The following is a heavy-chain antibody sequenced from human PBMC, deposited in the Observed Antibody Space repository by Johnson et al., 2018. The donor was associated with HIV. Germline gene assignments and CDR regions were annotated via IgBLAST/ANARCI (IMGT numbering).Heavy chain of an antibody. CDR3: AREAVVIADAFDI. V-gene: IGHV3-30*04. CDR1: GFTFSSYA. D-gene: IGHD2-21*01. Sequence: QMQLVESGGGVVQPGRSLRLSCAASGFTFSSYAIHWVRQAPGKGLEWVAVISYDGSNKYYADSVKGRFTISRDNSKNTLYLQMNSLRAEDTAVYYCAREAVVIADAFDIWGQGTMVTVSS. CDR2: ISYDGSNK. J-gene: IGHJ3*02.